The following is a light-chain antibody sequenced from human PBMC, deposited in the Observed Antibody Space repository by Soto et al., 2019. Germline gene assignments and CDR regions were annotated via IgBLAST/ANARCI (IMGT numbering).Light chain of an antibody. CDR2: SAS. V-gene: IGKV3-15*01. J-gene: IGKJ2*01. Sequence: EVVMTQSPATLSVFPGERVTLSCRASQSVSTSLAWYQQKPGQAPRLLIYSASTRATGIPARFSGSGSGTEFTLTISSLESEDFAVYYCQHYIHGYTFGQGNELDIK. CDR1: QSVSTS. CDR3: QHYIHGYT.